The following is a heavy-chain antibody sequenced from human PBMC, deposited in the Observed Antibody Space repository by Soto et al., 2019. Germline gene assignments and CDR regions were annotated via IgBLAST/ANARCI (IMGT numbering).Heavy chain of an antibody. CDR1: GFTFSSYW. Sequence: PGGSLRLSCAASGFTFSSYWMSWVRQAPGKGLEWVANIKQDGSEKYYVDSVKGRFTISRDNAKNSLYLQMNSLRAEDTTVYYCARESGGRYSGGWPLHYFDYWGQGTLVTVSS. D-gene: IGHD6-19*01. J-gene: IGHJ4*02. CDR2: IKQDGSEK. V-gene: IGHV3-7*03. CDR3: ARESGGRYSGGWPLHYFDY.